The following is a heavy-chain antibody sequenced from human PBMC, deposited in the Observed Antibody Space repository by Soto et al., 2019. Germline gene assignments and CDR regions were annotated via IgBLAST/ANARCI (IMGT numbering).Heavy chain of an antibody. Sequence: EVQLVEPGGGLIQPGGSLRLSCAASGFTVSNHYMRWVRQAPGKGLEWVSLIYSGGNTHYADSVKGRFTISRDDSKNTLYLQMNGLRVEDTAVYYCARDPPGIAASGAGGWGQGTLVTVSS. V-gene: IGHV3-53*01. CDR3: ARDPPGIAASGAGG. CDR1: GFTVSNHY. D-gene: IGHD6-13*01. CDR2: IYSGGNT. J-gene: IGHJ4*02.